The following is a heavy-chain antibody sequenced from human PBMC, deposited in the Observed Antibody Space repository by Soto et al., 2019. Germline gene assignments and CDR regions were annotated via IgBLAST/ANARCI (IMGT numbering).Heavy chain of an antibody. J-gene: IGHJ4*02. CDR1: GGSISSSSYY. D-gene: IGHD5-12*01. CDR3: ARQEDGHDWLYAY. Sequence: SETLSLTCTVSGGSISSSSYYWGWIRQPPGKGLEWIGSIYYSGSTYYNPSLKSRVTISVDTSKNQFSLKLSSVTAADTAVYYCARQEDGHDWLYAYWGQGTLVTVSS. V-gene: IGHV4-39*01. CDR2: IYYSGST.